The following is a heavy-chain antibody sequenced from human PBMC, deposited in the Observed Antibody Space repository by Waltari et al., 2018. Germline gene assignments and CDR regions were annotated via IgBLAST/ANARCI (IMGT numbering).Heavy chain of an antibody. D-gene: IGHD2-2*01. CDR1: GGSFRCYY. CDR2: IHSRGRT. Sequence: QVPLQPWGAGLLKPSATLSLTCAVYGGSFRCYYWSWIRQPPGKGLESIGEIHSRGRTNYNPSLKSRVTISVDTSKNQFSLKLSSVTAAETAVYYCARCVVPAAYNWCDPWGQGTMVTVSS. J-gene: IGHJ5*02. V-gene: IGHV4-34*01. CDR3: ARCVVPAAYNWCDP.